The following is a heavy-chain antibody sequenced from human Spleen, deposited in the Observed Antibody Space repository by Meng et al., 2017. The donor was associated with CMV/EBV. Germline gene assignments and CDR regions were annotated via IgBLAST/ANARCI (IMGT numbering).Heavy chain of an antibody. D-gene: IGHD3-9*01. J-gene: IGHJ6*02. CDR2: ISSSGNTI. V-gene: IGHV3-48*03. Sequence: LSLTCAGSGFSFSNYWMSWVRQTPGKGLEWVSYISSSGNTIYYADSVKGRFTISRDNAKNSLYLQMNSLRAEDTAVYYCARDLKSGYDILTGYYAYYGMDVWGQGTTVTVSS. CDR1: GFSFSNYW. CDR3: ARDLKSGYDILTGYYAYYGMDV.